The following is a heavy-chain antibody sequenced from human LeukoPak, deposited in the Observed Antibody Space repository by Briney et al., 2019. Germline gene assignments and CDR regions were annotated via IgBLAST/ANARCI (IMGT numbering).Heavy chain of an antibody. CDR3: AGSPTVDAAFDI. V-gene: IGHV3-23*01. D-gene: IGHD4-23*01. CDR2: ISGVGGST. Sequence: PGGSLRLSCAASGFTFSSYAMSWVRQAPGKGLEWVSSISGVGGSTYYADSVRGRFTVSRDNSRNTLALQHNRLIAEDTAVYYCAGSPTVDAAFDIWGQGTMVTVSS. J-gene: IGHJ3*02. CDR1: GFTFSSYA.